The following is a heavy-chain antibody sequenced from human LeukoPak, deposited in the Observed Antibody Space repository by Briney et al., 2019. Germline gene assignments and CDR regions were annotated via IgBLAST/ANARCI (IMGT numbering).Heavy chain of an antibody. CDR2: FDPEDGET. V-gene: IGHV1-24*01. J-gene: IGHJ4*02. CDR3: AGGGTFDY. D-gene: IGHD1-1*01. CDR1: GYTLTELS. Sequence: ASVKVSCKVSGYTLTELSMHWVRQAPGKGLEWMGGFDPEDGETIYAQKFQGRVTITADESTSTAYMELSSLRSEDTAVYYCAGGGTFDYWGQGTLVTVSS.